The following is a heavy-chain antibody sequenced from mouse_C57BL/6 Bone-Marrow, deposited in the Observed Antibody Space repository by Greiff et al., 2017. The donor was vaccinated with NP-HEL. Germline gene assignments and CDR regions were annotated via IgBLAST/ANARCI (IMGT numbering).Heavy chain of an antibody. D-gene: IGHD1-1*01. V-gene: IGHV1-47*01. CDR3: ARGIYYYGSSSYYYAMDY. CDR1: GYTFTTYP. J-gene: IGHJ4*01. CDR2: FHPYNDDT. Sequence: VQLQESGAELVKPGASVKMSCKASGYTFTTYPIEWMKQNHGKSLEWIGNFHPYNDDTKYNEQFKGKATLTVEKSSSTVYLELSRLTSDDSAVYYCARGIYYYGSSSYYYAMDYWGQGTSVTVSS.